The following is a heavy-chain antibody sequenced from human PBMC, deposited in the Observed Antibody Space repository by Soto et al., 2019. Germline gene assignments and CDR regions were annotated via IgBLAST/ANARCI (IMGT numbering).Heavy chain of an antibody. CDR1: GFSLTTGGVG. CDR2: IYWDDDK. D-gene: IGHD3-10*01. J-gene: IGHJ5*02. Sequence: QITLKESGPTLVRPTQTLTLTCTFSGFSLTTGGVGVGWIRQPPGKALECLALIYWDDDKRYSPSLQSRLSITKDTSKNQVVLTMTNMDPVDTATYYCAHIPSYYQYDWFDPWGQGTLVTVSS. CDR3: AHIPSYYQYDWFDP. V-gene: IGHV2-5*02.